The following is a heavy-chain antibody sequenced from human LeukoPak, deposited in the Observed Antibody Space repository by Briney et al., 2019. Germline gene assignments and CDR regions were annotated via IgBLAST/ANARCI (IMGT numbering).Heavy chain of an antibody. J-gene: IGHJ4*02. CDR3: ARALTVDPPDY. D-gene: IGHD5-12*01. CDR2: IYSGGST. V-gene: IGHV3-66*01. CDR1: GFTVSSNY. Sequence: GGSLRLSCAASGFTVSSNYMSWVRQAPGKGLEWVSVIYSGGSTYYADSVKGRFTISRDNSKNTLYLQMNSLRAEDTAVYYCARALTVDPPDYWGQGTLVTVSS.